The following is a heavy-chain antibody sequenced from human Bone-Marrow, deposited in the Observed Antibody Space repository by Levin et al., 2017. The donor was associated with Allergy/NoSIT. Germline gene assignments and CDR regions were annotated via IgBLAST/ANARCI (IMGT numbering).Heavy chain of an antibody. CDR1: GFTISNNY. CDR2: IYSFGST. Sequence: PGGSLRLSCLVSGFTISNNYMSWVRQASGKGLEWVAVIYSFGSTNYADSVKGRFTISRANSENTLYLQMSSLRAEDTAIYYCARLDFNYGSYYWGQGTLVTVSS. J-gene: IGHJ4*02. V-gene: IGHV3-66*04. D-gene: IGHD3-10*01. CDR3: ARLDFNYGSYY.